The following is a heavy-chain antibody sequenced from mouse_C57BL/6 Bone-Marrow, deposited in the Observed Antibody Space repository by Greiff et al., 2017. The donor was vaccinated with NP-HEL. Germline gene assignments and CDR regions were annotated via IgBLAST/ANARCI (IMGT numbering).Heavy chain of an antibody. Sequence: DVKLQESGPELVKPGDSVKISCKASGYSFTGYFMNWVMQSHGKSLEWIGRINPYNGDTFYNQKFKGKATLTVDKSSSTAHMELRSLTSEDSAVYYCARTDYWYFDVWGTGTTVTVSS. CDR3: ARTDYWYFDV. CDR2: INPYNGDT. V-gene: IGHV1-20*01. J-gene: IGHJ1*03. CDR1: GYSFTGYF.